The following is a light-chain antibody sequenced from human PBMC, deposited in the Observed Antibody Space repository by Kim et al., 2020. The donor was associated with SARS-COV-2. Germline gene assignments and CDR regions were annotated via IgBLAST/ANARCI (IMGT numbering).Light chain of an antibody. CDR1: QPVRNN. CDR2: GAS. V-gene: IGKV3-15*01. CDR3: QQHTKGPLT. J-gene: IGKJ4*01. Sequence: GERGTLACRASQPVRNNGLVWDKQRTGQAPRLLMYGASTRATGIPPRFSGSGSGTEFTLTISRLQSEESAMYYCQQHTKGPLTFGGGTKVDIK.